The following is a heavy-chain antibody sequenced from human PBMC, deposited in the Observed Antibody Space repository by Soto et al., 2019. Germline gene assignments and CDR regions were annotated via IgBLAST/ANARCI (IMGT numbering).Heavy chain of an antibody. J-gene: IGHJ4*02. CDR3: AKDSSAWVGPPFDY. D-gene: IGHD6-19*01. V-gene: IGHV3-23*01. Sequence: GGSLRLSCAASGFTFNTYAMSWVRQAPGKGLEWVSAISGSAGSTYYADSVKGRFTISRDNSKNTLYLQMNSLRAEDTAVYYCAKDSSAWVGPPFDYWGQGTLVTVSS. CDR2: ISGSAGST. CDR1: GFTFNTYA.